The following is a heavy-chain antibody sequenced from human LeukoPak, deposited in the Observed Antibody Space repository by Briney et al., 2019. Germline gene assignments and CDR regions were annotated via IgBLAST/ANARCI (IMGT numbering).Heavy chain of an antibody. CDR2: IWYDGSNK. CDR3: ARDYDYPYYGMDV. J-gene: IGHJ6*02. CDR1: GFTFSTYS. D-gene: IGHD5-12*01. V-gene: IGHV3-33*08. Sequence: GGSLRLSCAAFGFTFSTYSMNWVRQAPGKGLEWVAVIWYDGSNKYYADSVKGRFTISRDNSKNTLYLQMNSLRAEDTAVYYCARDYDYPYYGMDVWGQGTTVTVSS.